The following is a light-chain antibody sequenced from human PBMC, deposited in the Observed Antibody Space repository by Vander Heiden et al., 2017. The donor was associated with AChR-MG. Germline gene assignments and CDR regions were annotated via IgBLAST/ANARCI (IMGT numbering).Light chain of an antibody. CDR2: QIT. CDR3: QAWDSSAVA. V-gene: IGLV3-1*01. Sequence: SYELTLPPTVSVSPGQTASITCYGDKLGDKIACRYKQKPCRSPVLVIYQITKRTSGIPERFSGSNSGNTATLTISGTQAMDEGDYYCQAWDSSAVAFGGGTKLTVL. CDR1: KLGDKI. J-gene: IGLJ2*01.